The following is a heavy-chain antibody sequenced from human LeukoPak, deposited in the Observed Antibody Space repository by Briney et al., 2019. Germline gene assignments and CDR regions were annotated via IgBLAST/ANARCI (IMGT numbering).Heavy chain of an antibody. CDR1: GYTFTGYA. J-gene: IGHJ4*02. CDR3: AKKVRGPSHPLDF. D-gene: IGHD5-12*01. CDR2: INPEKRDT. Sequence: GASVKVSCKASGYTFTGYAIHWVRQAPAQGLEWMGWINPEKRDTGYAHKFQGRVTMTSDTSISTAYMELSSLRSDDTAVYYCAKKVRGPSHPLDFWGQGTLVTVSS. V-gene: IGHV1-2*02.